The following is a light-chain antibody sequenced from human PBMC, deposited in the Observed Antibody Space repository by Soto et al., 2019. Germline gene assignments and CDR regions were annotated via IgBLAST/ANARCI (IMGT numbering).Light chain of an antibody. CDR2: DAS. V-gene: IGKV1-5*01. CDR3: QQCDSYWT. J-gene: IGKJ2*01. CDR1: QNINNW. Sequence: DIQMTQSPSTLSASVGDRVTITCRASQNINNWLAWLQQRPGQAPKLLISDASNLESGVPSRFAGSGFGTDFTLTISNLQPEDSATYYCQQCDSYWTFGQGTQLQV.